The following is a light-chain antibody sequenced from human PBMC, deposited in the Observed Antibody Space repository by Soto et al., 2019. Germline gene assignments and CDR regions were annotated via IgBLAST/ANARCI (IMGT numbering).Light chain of an antibody. Sequence: VVLTQSPGTLSLSPGERATLSCRASQSVTSSYLAWFQQTPGQPPRLLIYGASRRANGTPDRISGSGSGTDFTLTISRVEPEDFAVYFCQQYGSYVFTFGQGTKLEIK. CDR2: GAS. J-gene: IGKJ2*01. CDR1: QSVTSSY. V-gene: IGKV3-20*01. CDR3: QQYGSYVFT.